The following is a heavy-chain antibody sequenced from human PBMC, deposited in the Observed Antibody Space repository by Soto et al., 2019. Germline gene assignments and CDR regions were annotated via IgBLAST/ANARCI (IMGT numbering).Heavy chain of an antibody. CDR3: ARTPDPYYYDSSGKDDY. V-gene: IGHV1-69*13. D-gene: IGHD3-22*01. CDR2: IIPIFGTA. J-gene: IGHJ4*02. CDR1: GGTFSSYA. Sequence: SVKVSCKASGGTFSSYAISWVRQAPGQGLEWMGGIIPIFGTANYAQKFQGRVTITADESTSTAYMELSSLRSEDTAVYYCARTPDPYYYDSSGKDDYWGQGTLVTVSS.